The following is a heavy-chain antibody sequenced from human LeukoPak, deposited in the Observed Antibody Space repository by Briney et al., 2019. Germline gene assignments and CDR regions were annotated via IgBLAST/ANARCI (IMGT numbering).Heavy chain of an antibody. CDR1: GFTFCSYA. V-gene: IGHV3-30-3*01. J-gene: IGHJ6*02. Sequence: PGGSLRLSCAASGFTFCSYAMHWVRQAPGKGLEWVAVISYDGSNKYYADSVKGRFTISRDNSKNTLYLQMNSLRAEDTAVYYCAHLGVVVAALGIDYYYGMDVWGQGTTVTVSS. D-gene: IGHD2-15*01. CDR3: AHLGVVVAALGIDYYYGMDV. CDR2: ISYDGSNK.